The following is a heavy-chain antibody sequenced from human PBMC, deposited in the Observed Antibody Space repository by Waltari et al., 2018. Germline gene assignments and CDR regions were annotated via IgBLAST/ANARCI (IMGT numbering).Heavy chain of an antibody. J-gene: IGHJ4*02. CDR3: AKVGYDYIWGSYGYFDY. Sequence: QVQLVESGGGVVQPGRSLRLSCAASGFTFSSYGMHWVRRAPGQGLEWVAVISYDGSNKYYADSVKGRFTISRDNSKNTLYLQMNSLRAEDTAVYYCAKVGYDYIWGSYGYFDYWGQGTLVTVSS. V-gene: IGHV3-30*18. CDR1: GFTFSSYG. CDR2: ISYDGSNK. D-gene: IGHD3-16*01.